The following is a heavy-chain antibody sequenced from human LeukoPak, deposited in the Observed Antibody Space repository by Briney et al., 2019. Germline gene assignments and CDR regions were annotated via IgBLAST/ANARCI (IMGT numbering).Heavy chain of an antibody. CDR2: MNPNSGNT. J-gene: IGHJ4*02. Sequence: ASVKVSCKASGYTFTSYDINWVRQATGQGLEWMGWMNPNSGNTGYAQKFQGRVTMTRNTSISTAYMELSSLRSEDTAVYYCARAIKGRQRNVVVTAAYYFDYWGQGTLVTVTS. CDR1: GYTFTSYD. D-gene: IGHD2-21*02. CDR3: ARAIKGRQRNVVVTAAYYFDY. V-gene: IGHV1-8*01.